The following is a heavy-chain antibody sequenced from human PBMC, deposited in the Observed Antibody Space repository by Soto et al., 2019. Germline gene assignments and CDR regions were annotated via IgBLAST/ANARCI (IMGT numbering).Heavy chain of an antibody. V-gene: IGHV3-7*01. D-gene: IGHD2-2*01. Sequence: EVQLVESGGVLVQPGGSVRIPCAASGFSISPYWMSWVRQAPGKGLEWVANIRQDGSMQFSVDYVKGRFTLSRDNAENSVQLQMNSLRVEDTAVYYCVRDRSRPAAMDYWGQGALVTVFS. CDR2: IRQDGSMQ. CDR3: VRDRSRPAAMDY. CDR1: GFSISPYW. J-gene: IGHJ4*02.